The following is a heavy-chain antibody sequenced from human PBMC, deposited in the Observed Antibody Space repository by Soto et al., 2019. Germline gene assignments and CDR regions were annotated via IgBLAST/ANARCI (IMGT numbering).Heavy chain of an antibody. CDR3: ARAQNYYYYGMDV. CDR1: GGTFSSYA. Sequence: GASVKVSCKASGGTFSSYAISRVRQAPGQGLEWMGGIIPIFGTANYAQKFQGRVTITADKSTSTAYMELSSLRSEDTAVYYCARAQNYYYYGMDVWGQGTTVTVSS. CDR2: IIPIFGTA. J-gene: IGHJ6*02. V-gene: IGHV1-69*06.